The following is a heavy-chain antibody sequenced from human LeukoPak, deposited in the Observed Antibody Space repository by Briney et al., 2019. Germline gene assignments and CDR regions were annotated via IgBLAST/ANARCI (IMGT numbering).Heavy chain of an antibody. V-gene: IGHV3-23*01. Sequence: PGGSLRLSCAASGFIFSSYSMSWVRQAPGKGLEWVSVITGSGGNTYYADSVKGRFTISRDNSKNTLFLQMNSLRAEDTAVYYCAKGTAVADIYFDQWGQGTLVTVSS. CDR2: ITGSGGNT. CDR1: GFIFSSYS. CDR3: AKGTAVADIYFDQ. J-gene: IGHJ4*02. D-gene: IGHD6-19*01.